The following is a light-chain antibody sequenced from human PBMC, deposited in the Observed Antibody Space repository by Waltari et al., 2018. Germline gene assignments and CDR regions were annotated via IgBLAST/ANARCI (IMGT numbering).Light chain of an antibody. V-gene: IGKV3-15*01. CDR3: QQYDNWPLL. J-gene: IGKJ1*01. Sequence: EIVMTQSPATLSVSPGERATLSCRASQSVSSRLAWDQQKPGQAPRLLFYGASIRATGIPVRFSGSGSGTDFTLTIDSVQSEDFAVYYCQQYDNWPLLFGQGTKVEIK. CDR1: QSVSSR. CDR2: GAS.